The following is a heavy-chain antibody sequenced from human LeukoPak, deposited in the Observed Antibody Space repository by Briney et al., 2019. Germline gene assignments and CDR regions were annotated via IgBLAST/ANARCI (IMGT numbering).Heavy chain of an antibody. V-gene: IGHV4-30-4*01. Sequence: SETLSLTCTVSGGSISSGDYYWSWIRQPPGKGLEWIGYMYYSGSTYYNPSLKSRATISVDTSKNQFSLKLSSVTAADTAVYYCARPYYYDSRIDPGGQGTLVTVSS. D-gene: IGHD3-22*01. CDR1: GGSISSGDYY. CDR2: MYYSGST. CDR3: ARPYYYDSRIDP. J-gene: IGHJ5*02.